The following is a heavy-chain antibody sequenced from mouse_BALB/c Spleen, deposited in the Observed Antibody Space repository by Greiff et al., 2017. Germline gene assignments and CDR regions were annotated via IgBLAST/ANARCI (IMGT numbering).Heavy chain of an antibody. Sequence: VQLQQSGAELAKPGASVKMSCKASGYTFTSYWMHWVKQRPGQGLEWIGYINPSTGYTEYNQKFKDKATLTADKSSSTAYMQLSSLTSEDSAVYYCARSITTVRTWFAYWGQGTLVTVSA. V-gene: IGHV1-7*01. CDR3: ARSITTVRTWFAY. CDR2: INPSTGYT. D-gene: IGHD1-1*01. CDR1: GYTFTSYW. J-gene: IGHJ3*01.